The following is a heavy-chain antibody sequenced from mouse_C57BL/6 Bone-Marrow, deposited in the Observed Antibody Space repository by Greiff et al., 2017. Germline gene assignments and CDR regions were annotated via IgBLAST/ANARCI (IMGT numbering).Heavy chain of an antibody. Sequence: EVKLMESGGDLVKPGGSLQLSCAASGFTFSSYGMSWVRQTPDKRLEWVATISSGGSYTYYPDSVKGRFTISRDNAKNTLYLQMSSLKSEDTAMYYCARHYYGSSYGDAMDYWGQGTSVTVSS. CDR1: GFTFSSYG. CDR3: ARHYYGSSYGDAMDY. V-gene: IGHV5-6*01. D-gene: IGHD1-1*01. J-gene: IGHJ4*01. CDR2: ISSGGSYT.